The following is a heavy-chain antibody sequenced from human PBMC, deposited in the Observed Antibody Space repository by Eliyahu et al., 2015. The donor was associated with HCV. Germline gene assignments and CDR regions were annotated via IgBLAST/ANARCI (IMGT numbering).Heavy chain of an antibody. Sequence: EVQLVESGGGLVQPGGSLRVSCAASGFRFSSYWMHWIRQAPGKGLEWVANINLEGTETYYVDSVKGRFTISRDNAKNSLYLQMNSLRVDDTAVYYCATPGGGSGYWGQGTLVTVSS. CDR3: ATPGGGSGY. D-gene: IGHD3-16*01. CDR1: GFRFSSYW. J-gene: IGHJ4*02. CDR2: INLEGTET. V-gene: IGHV3-7*03.